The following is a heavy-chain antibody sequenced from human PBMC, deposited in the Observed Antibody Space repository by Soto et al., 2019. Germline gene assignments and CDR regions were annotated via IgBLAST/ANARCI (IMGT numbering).Heavy chain of an antibody. J-gene: IGHJ4*02. V-gene: IGHV4-39*01. Sequence: QLQLQQSSPGLVKPSETLSLTCTVSGGSISSSTDCWGWIRQPPGKGLEWIGSICHSGSTYYSPPLKGRVTISVDLSKNQFSLKLSSVTAADTAVYTCAGHLLKGTFPTYFDYWGQGTLVTVAS. CDR3: AGHLLKGTFPTYFDY. CDR1: GGSISSSTDC. CDR2: ICHSGST. D-gene: IGHD1-1*01.